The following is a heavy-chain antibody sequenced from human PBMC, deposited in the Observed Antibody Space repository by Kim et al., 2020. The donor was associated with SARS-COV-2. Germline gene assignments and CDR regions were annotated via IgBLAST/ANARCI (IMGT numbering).Heavy chain of an antibody. CDR2: ISSSSSYI. CDR1: GFTFSSYS. V-gene: IGHV3-21*01. Sequence: GGSLRLSCAASGFTFSSYSMNWVRQAPGKGLEWVSSISSSSSYIYYADSVKGRFTISRDNAKNSLYLQMNSLRAEDTAVYYCARDGLLRGLKGVAAAGNYYYYGMDVWGQGTTVSVSS. J-gene: IGHJ6*02. D-gene: IGHD6-13*01. CDR3: ARDGLLRGLKGVAAAGNYYYYGMDV.